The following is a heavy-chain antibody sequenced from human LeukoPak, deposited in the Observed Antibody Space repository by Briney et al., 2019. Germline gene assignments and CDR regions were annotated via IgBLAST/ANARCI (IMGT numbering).Heavy chain of an antibody. V-gene: IGHV3-48*01. CDR1: GFTFSSYS. J-gene: IGHJ3*02. Sequence: GGALRLSCAASGFTFSSYSMNWVRQAPGRGLEWVSYISSSSSTIYLADSVKGRFTISRDQAKNSLYLQMNSLRAEDTGVYYCARASSSSDAFDIWGQGTMVTVSS. CDR3: ARASSSSDAFDI. CDR2: ISSSSSTI. D-gene: IGHD6-13*01.